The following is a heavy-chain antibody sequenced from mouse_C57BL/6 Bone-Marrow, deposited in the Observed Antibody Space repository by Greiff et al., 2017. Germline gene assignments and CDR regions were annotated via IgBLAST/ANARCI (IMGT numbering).Heavy chain of an antibody. J-gene: IGHJ2*01. Sequence: QVQLQQPGAELVKPGASVKLSCKASGYTFTSYWMHWVKQRPGQGLEWIGEIDPSDSYTNYNQKFKGESTLTVDKSSSTAYMQISSLTSEDSAVYDCSRGGILRSFDYWGQGTTLTVSS. CDR1: GYTFTSYW. CDR3: SRGGILRSFDY. CDR2: IDPSDSYT. V-gene: IGHV1-69*01. D-gene: IGHD1-1*01.